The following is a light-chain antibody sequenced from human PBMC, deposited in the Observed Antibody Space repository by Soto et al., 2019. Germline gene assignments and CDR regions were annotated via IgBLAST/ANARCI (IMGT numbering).Light chain of an antibody. Sequence: EIVLTQSPGTLSLSPGVRATLSCRASQSITSNYLAWYQQKPGQAPRLLIYGASSRATGIPDRFSGSGSGTDFTLTICRLEPEDFAVYYCQQYGTSPRTFGQGTKVEIK. V-gene: IGKV3-20*01. CDR2: GAS. CDR1: QSITSNY. J-gene: IGKJ1*01. CDR3: QQYGTSPRT.